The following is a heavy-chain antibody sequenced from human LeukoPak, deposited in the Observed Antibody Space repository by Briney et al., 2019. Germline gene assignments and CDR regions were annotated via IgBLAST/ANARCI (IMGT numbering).Heavy chain of an antibody. CDR3: ARGRGSSSWSRYWFDP. J-gene: IGHJ5*02. CDR2: MNPNSGNT. CDR1: GYTFTSYY. V-gene: IGHV1-8*03. Sequence: ASVKVSCKASGYTFTSYYMHWVRQAPGQGLEWMGWMNPNSGNTGYAQKFQGRVTITRNTSISTAYMELSSLRSEDTAVYYCARGRGSSSWSRYWFDPWGQGTLVTVSS. D-gene: IGHD6-13*01.